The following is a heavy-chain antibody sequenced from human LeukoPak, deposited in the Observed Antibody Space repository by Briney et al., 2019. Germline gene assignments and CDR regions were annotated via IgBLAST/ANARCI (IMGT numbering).Heavy chain of an antibody. D-gene: IGHD3-10*01. CDR2: IHPNNGDT. J-gene: IGHJ4*02. CDR3: ARDGPAQMVDLDY. V-gene: IGHV1-2*02. CDR1: GYTFSGTGWY. Sequence: DSVKVSCKASGYTFSGTGWYLYWLRQAPGQGLECMGWIHPNNGDTAYAQKFEGRVAMTRDTSISTAYIELRRLRPEDTGVYFCARDGPAQMVDLDYWGQGTLVTVSS.